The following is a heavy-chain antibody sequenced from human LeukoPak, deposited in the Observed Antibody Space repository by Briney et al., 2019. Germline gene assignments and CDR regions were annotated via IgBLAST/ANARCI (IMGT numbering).Heavy chain of an antibody. CDR2: MNPNSGNT. D-gene: IGHD3-10*01. V-gene: IGHV1-8*01. CDR1: GYTFTSYD. J-gene: IGHJ4*02. CDR3: ARVVTMVRGASPGY. Sequence: GASVKVSCKASGYTFTSYDINWVRQATGQGLEWMGWMNPNSGNTGYAQKFQGRVTMTRNTSISTAYMELSSLRSEDTAVYYCARVVTMVRGASPGYWGQGTLVTVSS.